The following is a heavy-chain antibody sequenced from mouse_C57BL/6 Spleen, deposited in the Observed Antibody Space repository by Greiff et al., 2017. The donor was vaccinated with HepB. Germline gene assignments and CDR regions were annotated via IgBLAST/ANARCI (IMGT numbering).Heavy chain of an antibody. CDR1: GYAFSSSW. CDR3: ERGRNYAMDY. J-gene: IGHJ4*01. Sequence: VKLQESGPELVKPGASVKISCKASGYAFSSSWMNWVKQRPGKGLERIGRLYPGDGDTNSNGKLKGKATLTADKSSSTAYMQLSSLTSEDSAVYFCERGRNYAMDYWGQGASVTVAS. V-gene: IGHV1-82*01. D-gene: IGHD6-1*01. CDR2: LYPGDGDT.